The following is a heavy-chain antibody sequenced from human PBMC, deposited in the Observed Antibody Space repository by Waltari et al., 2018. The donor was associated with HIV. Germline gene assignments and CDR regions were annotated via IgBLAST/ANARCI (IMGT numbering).Heavy chain of an antibody. CDR3: AIDQQYRGSGNPFHI. V-gene: IGHV4-61*08. Sequence: QVQLQESGPGLVKPSETMSLTCSVSRYSVSATGYFWSWVSQPPGKGLEWIGSISHRRNTNYNPSLKSRVNISLDTTKNQSSLRLISMTPADTAVYFCAIDQQYRGSGNPFHIWGPGAMVTVSS. D-gene: IGHD3-10*01. CDR1: RYSVSATGYF. CDR2: ISHRRNT. J-gene: IGHJ3*02.